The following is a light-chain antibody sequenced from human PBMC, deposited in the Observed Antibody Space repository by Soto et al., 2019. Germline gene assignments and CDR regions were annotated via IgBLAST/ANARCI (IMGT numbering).Light chain of an antibody. CDR2: EVS. CDR1: SSDIGAYNS. V-gene: IGLV2-14*01. J-gene: IGLJ1*01. Sequence: QSALTQPASVSGSPGQAITICCTGSSSDIGAYNSVSWYQQHPGKAPKLMIYEVSNRPSGVSNRFSASKSGNTAYLTISGLQTEDEGDYYCSSRTTSNPYVFGTGTKLTVL. CDR3: SSRTTSNPYV.